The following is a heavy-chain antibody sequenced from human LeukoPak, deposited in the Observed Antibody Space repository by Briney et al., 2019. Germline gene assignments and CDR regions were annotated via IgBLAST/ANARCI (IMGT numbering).Heavy chain of an antibody. CDR1: GGSISSYY. D-gene: IGHD3-3*01. CDR2: IYYSGNT. J-gene: IGHJ4*02. CDR3: ARGTREYYDFWSGYYTLRY. V-gene: IGHV4-59*01. Sequence: SETLSLTCTVYGGSISSYYWSWLPPPPGKGLEWIGYIYYSGNTNNNPSLKSRVTISVDTSKNQFSLKLRSVTAADTAVYYCARGTREYYDFWSGYYTLRYWGQGTLVTVSS.